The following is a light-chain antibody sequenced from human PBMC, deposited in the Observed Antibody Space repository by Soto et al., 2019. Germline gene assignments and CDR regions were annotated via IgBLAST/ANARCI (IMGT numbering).Light chain of an antibody. CDR1: SSDVGDYNY. V-gene: IGLV2-14*01. CDR2: EVS. J-gene: IGLJ2*01. Sequence: QSALTQPASVSGSPGQSITISCTGTSSDVGDYNYVSWYQQHPGKAPKFLIYEVSNRPSGVSNRFSGSKSGNTASLTISGLQAEDEAAYYCSSYTSTSTRVVFGGGTKLTVL. CDR3: SSYTSTSTRVV.